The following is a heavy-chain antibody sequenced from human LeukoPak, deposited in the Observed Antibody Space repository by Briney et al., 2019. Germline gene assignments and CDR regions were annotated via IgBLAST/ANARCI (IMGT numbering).Heavy chain of an antibody. J-gene: IGHJ4*02. V-gene: IGHV1-69*04. Sequence: SVKVSCKASGGTFSSYAISWVRQAPGQGLEWMGRIIPILGIANYAQKFQGRVTITRDTSANTAYMELSSLRSEDTAVYYCARVNSGSSSWFYWGQGTLVTVSS. CDR3: ARVNSGSSSWFY. D-gene: IGHD6-13*01. CDR1: GGTFSSYA. CDR2: IIPILGIA.